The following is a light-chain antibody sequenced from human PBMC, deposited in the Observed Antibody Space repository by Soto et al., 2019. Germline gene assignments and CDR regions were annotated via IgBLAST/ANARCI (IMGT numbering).Light chain of an antibody. CDR2: DVS. Sequence: QSVLTQPRSVSGSPGQSVTISCTGTSSDVGGYNYVSWYQQHPGKAPKLMIYDVSKRPSLVPDRFSGSKSGNTASLTISGLQAEDEADYYCCSYAGSYTLVFGGGTKLTVL. J-gene: IGLJ2*01. V-gene: IGLV2-11*01. CDR3: CSYAGSYTLV. CDR1: SSDVGGYNY.